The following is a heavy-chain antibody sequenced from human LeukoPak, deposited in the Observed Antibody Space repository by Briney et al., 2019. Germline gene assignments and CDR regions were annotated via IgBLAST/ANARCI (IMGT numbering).Heavy chain of an antibody. J-gene: IGHJ4*02. CDR3: ARENSGSYYQFDC. D-gene: IGHD1-26*01. V-gene: IGHV3-30*03. Sequence: PGRSLRLSCAASGFTFSSYGMHWVRQAPGKGLEWVAVISYDGTTKYYGDSVKGRFTISRDNAKNSLYLQMNSLRPEDTAVYYCARENSGSYYQFDCWGQGTLVTVSS. CDR1: GFTFSSYG. CDR2: ISYDGTTK.